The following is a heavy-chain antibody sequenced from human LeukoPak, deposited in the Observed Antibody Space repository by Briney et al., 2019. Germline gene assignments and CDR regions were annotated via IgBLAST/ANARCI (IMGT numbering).Heavy chain of an antibody. J-gene: IGHJ4*02. D-gene: IGHD6-19*01. CDR2: ISGSGGST. V-gene: IGHV3-23*01. Sequence: GGSLRLSCAASGFTFSSYDMSWVRQAPGKGLEWVSAISGSGGSTYYADSVKGRFTISRDNSKNTLYLQMNSLRAEDTAVYYCAKTLVRLGYYFDYWGQGTLVTVSS. CDR1: GFTFSSYD. CDR3: AKTLVRLGYYFDY.